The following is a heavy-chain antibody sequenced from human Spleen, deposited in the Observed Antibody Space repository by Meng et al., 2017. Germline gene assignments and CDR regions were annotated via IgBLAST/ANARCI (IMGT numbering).Heavy chain of an antibody. Sequence: SETLSLTCAVSGYSITGSYNWGWIRQSPGKGLEWIGSIYQSGSTYYNPSLKSRVTISVDTSKNQFSLKLSSVTAADTAVYYCASSRDGYNYGGDYWGQGTLVTVSS. J-gene: IGHJ4*02. CDR3: ASSRDGYNYGGDY. D-gene: IGHD5-24*01. CDR2: IYQSGST. CDR1: GYSITGSYN. V-gene: IGHV4-38-2*01.